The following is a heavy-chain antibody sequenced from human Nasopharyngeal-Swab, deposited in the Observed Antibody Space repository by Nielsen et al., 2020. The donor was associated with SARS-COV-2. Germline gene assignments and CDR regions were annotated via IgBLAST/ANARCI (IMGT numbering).Heavy chain of an antibody. D-gene: IGHD5/OR15-5a*01. Sequence: WIRQPPGKGLGWIGYINYSGSTYYNPSLKSRVTISVDTSKDEFSLKLTSVTAADTAVFYCARFGVFDAFDIWGQGTMVTVSS. J-gene: IGHJ3*02. CDR2: INYSGST. V-gene: IGHV4-31*02. CDR3: ARFGVFDAFDI.